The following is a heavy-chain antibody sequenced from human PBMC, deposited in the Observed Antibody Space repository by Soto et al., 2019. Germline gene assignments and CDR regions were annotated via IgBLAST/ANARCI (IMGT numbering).Heavy chain of an antibody. CDR1: GFTFSNYA. CDR2: ISYDGSNK. D-gene: IGHD3-10*01. CDR3: AKRGSGSYFGY. Sequence: GGSLRLSCAASGFTFSNYAMHWVRQAPGKGLERVAVISYDGSNKYYADSVKGRFTISRDNSKNTLYLQMNSLRAEDTAVYYCAKRGSGSYFGYWGQGTLVTVSS. V-gene: IGHV3-30-3*02. J-gene: IGHJ4*02.